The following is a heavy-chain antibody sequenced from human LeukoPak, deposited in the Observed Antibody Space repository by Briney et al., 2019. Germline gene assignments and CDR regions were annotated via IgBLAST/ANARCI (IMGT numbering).Heavy chain of an antibody. J-gene: IGHJ4*02. CDR3: ARVGYCGGDCYSRNIDY. D-gene: IGHD2-21*02. V-gene: IGHV3-21*04. CDR1: GFSFSSHS. CDR2: ISSSGSYT. Sequence: PGGSLRLSCAASGFSFSSHSMHWVRQAPGKGLEWVSCISSSGSYTYYDDSVKGRFTISRDNAKNSLYLQMNSLRAEDTAVYYCARVGYCGGDCYSRNIDYWGQGTLVTVSS.